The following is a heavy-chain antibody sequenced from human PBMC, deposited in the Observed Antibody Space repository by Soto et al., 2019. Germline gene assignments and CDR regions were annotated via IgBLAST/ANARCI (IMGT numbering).Heavy chain of an antibody. CDR3: ATRNYAGHYYYYGMDV. D-gene: IGHD4-4*01. CDR1: GYSFTSYW. CDR2: IYPGDSDT. Sequence: PGESLKISCKGSGYSFTSYWIGWVRQMPGKGLEWMGIIYPGDSDTRYSPSFQGQVTISADKSISTAYLQWSSLKASDTAMYYCATRNYAGHYYYYGMDVWGQGTTVTVSS. V-gene: IGHV5-51*01. J-gene: IGHJ6*02.